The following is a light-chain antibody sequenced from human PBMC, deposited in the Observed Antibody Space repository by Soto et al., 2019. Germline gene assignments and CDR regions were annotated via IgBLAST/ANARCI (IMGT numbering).Light chain of an antibody. CDR2: GTS. CDR1: QSVNSN. V-gene: IGKV3-15*01. CDR3: QQYNNWPLMLT. J-gene: IGKJ4*01. Sequence: EIVMTQSPATLSLSPGERATLSCRASQSVNSNLAWYQQKAGQAPRLLIYGTSTRATGIPARFSGSGSGTEFTLTISSLQSEDFAVYYCQQYNNWPLMLTFGGGTKVDIK.